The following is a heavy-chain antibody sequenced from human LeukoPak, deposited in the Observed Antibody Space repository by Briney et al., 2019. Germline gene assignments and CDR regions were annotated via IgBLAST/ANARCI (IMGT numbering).Heavy chain of an antibody. V-gene: IGHV1-2*02. CDR3: ARDHNYYDSSGYYLL. D-gene: IGHD3-22*01. CDR1: GYTFTGYY. J-gene: IGHJ4*02. CDR2: INPNSGGT. Sequence: GASVKVSCKXSGYTFTGYYMHWVRQAPGQGLEWMGWINPNSGGTNYSQKFQGRVTMTRDTSISTAYMELSRLRSDDTAVYYCARDHNYYDSSGYYLLWGQGTLVTVSS.